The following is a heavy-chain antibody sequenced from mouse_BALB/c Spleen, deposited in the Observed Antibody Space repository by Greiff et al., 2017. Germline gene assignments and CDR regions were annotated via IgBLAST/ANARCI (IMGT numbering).Heavy chain of an antibody. J-gene: IGHJ3*01. CDR1: GYTFTSYW. D-gene: IGHD1-1*01. CDR2: INPSTGYT. CDR3: ARGSRDPPGI. V-gene: IGHV1-7*01. Sequence: VQLQQSGAELAKPGASVKMSCKASGYTFTSYWMHWVKQRPGQGLEWIGYINPSTGYTEYNQKFKDKATLTADKSSSTAYMQLSSLTSEDSAVYYCARGSRDPPGIWGQGTLVTVSA.